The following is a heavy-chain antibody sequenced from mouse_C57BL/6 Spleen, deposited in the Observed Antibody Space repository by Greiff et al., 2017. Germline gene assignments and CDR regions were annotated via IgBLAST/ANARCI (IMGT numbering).Heavy chain of an antibody. Sequence: VQLQQPGAELVKPGASVKVSCKASGYTFTSYWMDWVKQRPGQGLEWSGRIHPSDSDTNYNQKFKGKATLTVDKSSSTAYMQLSSLTSEDSAVYYCAMDAWFAYWGQGTLVTVSA. J-gene: IGHJ3*01. V-gene: IGHV1-74*01. CDR2: IHPSDSDT. CDR1: GYTFTSYW. CDR3: AMDAWFAY.